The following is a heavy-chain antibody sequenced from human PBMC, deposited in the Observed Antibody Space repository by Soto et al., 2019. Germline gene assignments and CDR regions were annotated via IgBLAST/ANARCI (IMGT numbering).Heavy chain of an antibody. D-gene: IGHD3-3*01. J-gene: IGHJ5*02. CDR3: ARSLTYYDFWSVLSDP. Sequence: PGGSLRLSCAASGFTFSDYYMSWIRQAPGKGLEWVSYISSSGSTIYYADSVKGRFTISRDNAKNSLYLQMNSLRAEDTAVYYCARSLTYYDFWSVLSDPWGQGSLVTVSS. V-gene: IGHV3-11*01. CDR2: ISSSGSTI. CDR1: GFTFSDYY.